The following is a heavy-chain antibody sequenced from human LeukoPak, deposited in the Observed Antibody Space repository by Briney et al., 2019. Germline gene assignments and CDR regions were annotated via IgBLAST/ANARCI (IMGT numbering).Heavy chain of an antibody. Sequence: SETLSPTCTVSGGSISSYYWSWIRQPPGKGLEWIGYIYYSGSTNYNPSLKSRVTISVDTSKNQFSLKLSSVTAADTAVYYCARAPYSYGHAHFDYWGQGTLVTVSS. CDR2: IYYSGST. CDR3: ARAPYSYGHAHFDY. J-gene: IGHJ4*02. V-gene: IGHV4-59*01. CDR1: GGSISSYY. D-gene: IGHD5-18*01.